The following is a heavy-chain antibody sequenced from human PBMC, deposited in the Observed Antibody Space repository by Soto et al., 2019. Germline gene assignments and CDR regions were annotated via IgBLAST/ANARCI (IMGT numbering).Heavy chain of an antibody. CDR3: ASDPPRYTVGVKADTPAEYFQH. V-gene: IGHV1-69*02. CDR1: GGTFSSYT. Sequence: SVKVSCKASGGTFSSYTISWVRQAPGQGLEWMGRIIPILGIANYAQKFQGRVTITADKSTSTAYMELSSLRSEDTAVYYCASDPPRYTVGVKADTPAEYFQHCRQGNLVTVSS. CDR2: IIPILGIA. J-gene: IGHJ1*01. D-gene: IGHD2-2*02.